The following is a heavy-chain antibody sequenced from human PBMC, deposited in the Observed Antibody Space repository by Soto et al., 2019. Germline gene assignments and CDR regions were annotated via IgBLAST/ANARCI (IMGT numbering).Heavy chain of an antibody. Sequence: ASVKVSCKASGYTFTIYYMHWVRQAPGQGLEWMGIINPSGGSTSYAQKFQGRVTMTRDTSTSTVYMELSSLRSEDTAVYYCARRIVGATHAFDIWGQGTMVTVSS. D-gene: IGHD1-26*01. V-gene: IGHV1-46*01. CDR2: INPSGGST. CDR1: GYTFTIYY. J-gene: IGHJ3*02. CDR3: ARRIVGATHAFDI.